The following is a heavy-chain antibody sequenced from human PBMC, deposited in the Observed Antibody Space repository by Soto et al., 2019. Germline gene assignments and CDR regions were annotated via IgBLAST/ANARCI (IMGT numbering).Heavy chain of an antibody. CDR1: GFTFSSYG. Sequence: GGSLRLSCAASGFTFSSYGMHWVRQAPGKGLEWVAVIWYDGSNKYYADSVKGRFTISRDNSKNTLYLQMNSLRAEDTAVYYCAREGVQQWELLLDYWGQGALVTVSS. J-gene: IGHJ4*02. CDR3: AREGVQQWELLLDY. D-gene: IGHD1-26*01. V-gene: IGHV3-33*01. CDR2: IWYDGSNK.